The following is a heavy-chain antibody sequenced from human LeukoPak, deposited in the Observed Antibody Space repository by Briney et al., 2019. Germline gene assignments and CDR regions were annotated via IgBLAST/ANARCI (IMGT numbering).Heavy chain of an antibody. D-gene: IGHD2/OR15-2a*01. V-gene: IGHV4-39*01. CDR3: FLPGPYFSNYDVDV. Sequence: SETLSLTCTVSGGSISSTNYYWGWIRQPPGKGLEWIGNVYYTGSTYYNTSLKSRVTISVDTSKNQFSLGLSSVTAADTAVYYCFLPGPYFSNYDVDVWGQGTTVTVSS. CDR1: GGSISSTNYY. J-gene: IGHJ6*02. CDR2: VYYTGST.